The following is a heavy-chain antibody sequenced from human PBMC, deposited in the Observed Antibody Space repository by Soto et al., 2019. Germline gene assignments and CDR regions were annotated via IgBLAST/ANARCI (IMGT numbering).Heavy chain of an antibody. D-gene: IGHD6-13*01. V-gene: IGHV4-39*01. CDR1: GGSISSSSYF. J-gene: IGHJ4*02. CDR2: IYYSGST. Sequence: SETLSLTCTVSGGSISSSSYFWGWIRQPPGKGLEWIGTIYYSGSTYSNPSLKSRVTISVDTSKNQFSLELNFVTAADTAVYYCSRLQQQLVLWGQGTLVTVSS. CDR3: SRLQQQLVL.